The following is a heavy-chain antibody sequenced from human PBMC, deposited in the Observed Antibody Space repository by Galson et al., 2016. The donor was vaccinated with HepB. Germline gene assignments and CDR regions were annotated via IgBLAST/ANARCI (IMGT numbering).Heavy chain of an antibody. CDR3: ARGGYGDYLDY. J-gene: IGHJ4*02. CDR2: INPSGGSR. Sequence: SVKVSCKASGYILTSYYIHWVRQAPGQGLEWMGIINPSGGSRTYAQKFQGRVTMTRDTSTSTVYMELSSLRSEDTAVYYCARGGYGDYLDYWGQGTLVTV. V-gene: IGHV1-46*01. D-gene: IGHD4-17*01. CDR1: GYILTSYY.